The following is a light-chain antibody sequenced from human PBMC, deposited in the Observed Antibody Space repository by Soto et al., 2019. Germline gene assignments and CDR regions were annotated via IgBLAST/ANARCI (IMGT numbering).Light chain of an antibody. Sequence: QSVLTQPPSASGSPGQSVTISCTGTSSDVCGYNYVSWYQQHPGKAPQLMIYEVNKRPSGVPDRFSGSKSGNTASLTVSGLQAEDEANYYCSSYAGSNNLVFGGGTKVTVL. CDR3: SSYAGSNNLV. CDR1: SSDVCGYNY. V-gene: IGLV2-8*01. CDR2: EVN. J-gene: IGLJ2*01.